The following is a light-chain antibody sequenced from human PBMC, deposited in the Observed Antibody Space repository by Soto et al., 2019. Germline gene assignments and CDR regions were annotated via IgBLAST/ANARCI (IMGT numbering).Light chain of an antibody. CDR2: AAS. V-gene: IGKV1-39*01. J-gene: IGKJ1*01. Sequence: DIQMTQSPSSLSASVGDRVTITCRASQGISTYLNWYQKKPGKAPKLLIYAASSLQSGDPSRFSGSGSETDFTLTISSLQPEDFATYSCQQSYSSTWTSGQGTKVEI. CDR3: QQSYSSTWT. CDR1: QGISTY.